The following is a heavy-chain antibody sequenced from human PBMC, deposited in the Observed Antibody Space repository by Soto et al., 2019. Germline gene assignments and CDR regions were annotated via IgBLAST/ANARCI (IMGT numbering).Heavy chain of an antibody. V-gene: IGHV3-7*03. CDR3: FGGNGGPQ. CDR1: DFTFRNYW. J-gene: IGHJ4*02. CDR2: IKPDGSAT. Sequence: PGGSLRLSCATSDFTFRNYWMNWVRQAPGKGLEWVANIKPDGSATNYVDSVKGRFTISRDNVRNSVSLQMNSLRVEDTAVYFCFGGNGGPQWGQGXLVTVSS. D-gene: IGHD3-16*01.